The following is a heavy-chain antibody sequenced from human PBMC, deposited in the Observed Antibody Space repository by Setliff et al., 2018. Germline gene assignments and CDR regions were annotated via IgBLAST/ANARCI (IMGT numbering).Heavy chain of an antibody. V-gene: IGHV1-18*01. Sequence: GASVKVSCKASGYTFTNYGINWVRQAPGQGLEWMGWINNYNFNTNYPQKFLGRVTMTTDTSTSTAYMELNSLTSDDTAVYYCARAGLAAAGRKGVFDHWGQGTLVTVSS. CDR3: ARAGLAAAGRKGVFDH. CDR1: GYTFTNYG. CDR2: INNYNFNT. J-gene: IGHJ4*02. D-gene: IGHD6-25*01.